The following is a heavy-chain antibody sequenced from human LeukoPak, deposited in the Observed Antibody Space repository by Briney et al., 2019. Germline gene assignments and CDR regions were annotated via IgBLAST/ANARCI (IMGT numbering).Heavy chain of an antibody. V-gene: IGHV1-18*01. CDR2: ISAYNGNT. CDR1: GYTFTSYG. Sequence: ASVKVSCKASGYTFTSYGISWVRQAPGQGLEWMGWISAYNGNTNYAQKLQGRVTMTTDTSTSTAYMELRSLRSDDTAVYYCARDSPTCYYDSSGYYLPRYWGQGTLVTVSS. J-gene: IGHJ4*02. D-gene: IGHD3-22*01. CDR3: ARDSPTCYYDSSGYYLPRY.